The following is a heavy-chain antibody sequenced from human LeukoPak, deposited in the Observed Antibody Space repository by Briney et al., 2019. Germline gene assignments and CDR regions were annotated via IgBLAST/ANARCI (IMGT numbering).Heavy chain of an antibody. V-gene: IGHV3-7*01. CDR2: IIQDGDGK. J-gene: IGHJ4*02. D-gene: IGHD2/OR15-2a*01. CDR3: ARHFYGYFDS. CDR1: GFTFSSYW. Sequence: GGSLRLSCAASGFTFSSYWMTWVRQAPGKGLERVANIIQDGDGKYFVDSVKGRFTVSRDNAKNSLYLQMNSLRVEDTGVYYCARHFYGYFDSWGQGTLVTVSP.